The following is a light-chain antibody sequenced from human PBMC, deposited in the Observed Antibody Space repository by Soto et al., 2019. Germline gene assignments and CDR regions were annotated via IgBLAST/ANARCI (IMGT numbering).Light chain of an antibody. CDR2: AAS. V-gene: IGKV1-39*01. CDR1: QSISSY. J-gene: IGKJ1*01. Sequence: IAQSPASVSTCVGNRGTVTGRASQSISSYFNWYQQKPGQAPKLLIYAASSLQSGVPSRFRGSGSGTDFTLTISSLQPEDFETYYCHQSYSTWTFGQGTQVDIK. CDR3: HQSYSTWT.